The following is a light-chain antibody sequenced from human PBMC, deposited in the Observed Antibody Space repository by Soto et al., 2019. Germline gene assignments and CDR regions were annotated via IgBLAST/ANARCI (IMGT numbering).Light chain of an antibody. CDR1: FSTSY. J-gene: IGKJ5*01. V-gene: IGKV3-20*01. CDR3: QQYGSSPQIT. Sequence: EIVLTQSPGTLSLSPGERATLSCRASFSTSYLAWYQQKPDQAPRLLIYGASNRATGISDRFSGSGSGTEFALTISRLEPEDFAVYYCQQYGSSPQITFGQGTRLEIK. CDR2: GAS.